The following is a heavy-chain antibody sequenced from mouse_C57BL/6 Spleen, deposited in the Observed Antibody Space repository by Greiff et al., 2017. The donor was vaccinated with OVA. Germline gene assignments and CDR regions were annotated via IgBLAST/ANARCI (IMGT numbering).Heavy chain of an antibody. V-gene: IGHV3-1*01. CDR2: ISYSGST. J-gene: IGHJ1*03. D-gene: IGHD1-1*01. Sequence: DVKLQESGPGMVKPSQSLSLTCTVTGYSITSGYDWHWIRHFPGNKLEWMGYISYSGSTNYNPSLKSRISITHDTSKNHFFLKLNSVTTEDTATYYCARGTVVARYFDVWGTGTTVTVSS. CDR1: GYSITSGYD. CDR3: ARGTVVARYFDV.